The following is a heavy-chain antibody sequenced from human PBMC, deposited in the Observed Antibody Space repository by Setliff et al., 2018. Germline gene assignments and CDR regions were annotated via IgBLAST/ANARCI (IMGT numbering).Heavy chain of an antibody. CDR2: INPNSGDT. V-gene: IGHV1-2*02. D-gene: IGHD4-17*01. CDR1: GNTSTGYY. CDR3: AREVLSTVVAWDY. Sequence: ASVKVSCKASGNTSTGYYIHWLRQAPGQGPEWMGCINPNSGDTTFAQKFQGRVTITRDTSNSTDYMDLSRLTSDDTAVYYCAREVLSTVVAWDYWGQGTLVTVSS. J-gene: IGHJ4*02.